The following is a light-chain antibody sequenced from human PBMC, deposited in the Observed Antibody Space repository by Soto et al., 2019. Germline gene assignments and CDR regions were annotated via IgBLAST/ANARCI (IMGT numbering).Light chain of an antibody. Sequence: DIQMTQSPSALSASVGDRVTITCRASQSIGGWLAWYQQKAGKAPKVLIYATSTLQSGVPSRFSGSGSGTQFTLTISSLPPDDSATYYCQQYSTWWTFGQGTKVEIK. CDR1: QSIGGW. CDR2: ATS. CDR3: QQYSTWWT. J-gene: IGKJ1*01. V-gene: IGKV1-5*03.